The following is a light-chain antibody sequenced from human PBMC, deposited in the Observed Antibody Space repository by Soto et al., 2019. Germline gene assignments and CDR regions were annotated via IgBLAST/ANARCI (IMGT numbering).Light chain of an antibody. CDR3: HVWHSSSDPQYV. CDR1: NIGSKT. V-gene: IGLV3-21*04. Sequence: SSELTQPPSVSVAPGKTATLTCGGSNIGSKTVHWYQQKASQAPVLVIYWDSDRPSGIPDRFSGSNSGNTATLSISRVEAGDEAYYYSHVWHSSSDPQYVFGAGTKLTVL. CDR2: WDS. J-gene: IGLJ1*01.